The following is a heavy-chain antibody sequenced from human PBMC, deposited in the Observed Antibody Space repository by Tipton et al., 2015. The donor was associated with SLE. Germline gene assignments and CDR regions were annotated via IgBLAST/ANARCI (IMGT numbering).Heavy chain of an antibody. CDR3: ARHQRTGGWFDP. V-gene: IGHV4-59*08. CDR2: IYYGGST. CDR1: GGSISSYY. D-gene: IGHD3-10*01. Sequence: TLSLTCTVSGGSISSYYWSWIRQPPGKGLEWIGYIYYGGSTNYNPSLKSRVTISVDTSKNQFSLKLSSVTAADTAVYYCARHQRTGGWFDPWGQGTLVTVSS. J-gene: IGHJ5*02.